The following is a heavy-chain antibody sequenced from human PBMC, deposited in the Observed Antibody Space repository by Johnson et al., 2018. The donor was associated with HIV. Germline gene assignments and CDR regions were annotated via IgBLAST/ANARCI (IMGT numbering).Heavy chain of an antibody. CDR3: ARAHLIFPKNAFDI. V-gene: IGHV3-7*01. CDR2: INLDGSQT. J-gene: IGHJ3*02. D-gene: IGHD3-3*02. Sequence: VQLVESGGGLVQPGGSLRLSCAASGFTFSSFWMTWVRQAPGKGLEWVANINLDGSQTYFLDSVQGRFTISRDNVNNSVFLLLNSLRVDDTAVYFCARAHLIFPKNAFDIWGQGTLVTVSS. CDR1: GFTFSSFW.